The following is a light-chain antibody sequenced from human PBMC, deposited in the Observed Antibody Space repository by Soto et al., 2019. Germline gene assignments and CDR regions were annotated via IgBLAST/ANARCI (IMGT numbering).Light chain of an antibody. CDR2: GAS. CDR3: QQYNDWPRT. J-gene: IGKJ1*01. CDR1: QSVSSD. Sequence: EIVLTQSPGTLSLSPGERATLSCRASQSVSSDLAWYQQKPGQAPRLLIFGASARPTGIPARFSGSGSGTEFTLTISSLQSEDFAVYYCQQYNDWPRTFGQGTKVDI. V-gene: IGKV3-15*01.